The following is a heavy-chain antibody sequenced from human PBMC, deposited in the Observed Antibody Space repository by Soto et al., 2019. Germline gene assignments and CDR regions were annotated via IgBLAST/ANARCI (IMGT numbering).Heavy chain of an antibody. J-gene: IGHJ6*02. Sequence: QVQLVQSGAEVKKPGASVKVSCKASGYTFTRSGISWVRQAPGQGLEWMGWISTYNGDTNYAQTFLGRVTMTTDTASSPVHMDVGSLRSDDPAVYYCARAGVAPYYYYGMDVWGQGTPVTVSS. CDR3: ARAGVAPYYYYGMDV. CDR1: GYTFTRSG. CDR2: ISTYNGDT. V-gene: IGHV1-18*01.